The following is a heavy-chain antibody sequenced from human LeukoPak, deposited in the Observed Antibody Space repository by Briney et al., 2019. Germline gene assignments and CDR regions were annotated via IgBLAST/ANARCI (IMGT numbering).Heavy chain of an antibody. J-gene: IGHJ4*02. V-gene: IGHV3-21*01. CDR2: ISSSSSYI. D-gene: IGHD6-6*01. CDR3: ARDLQQQFGMDY. CDR1: GFTVSSNY. Sequence: GGSLRLSCAASGFTVSSNYMSWVRQAPGKGLEWVSSISSSSSYIYYADSVKGRFTISRDNAKNSLYLQMNSLRAEDTAVYYCARDLQQQFGMDYWGQGTLVTVSS.